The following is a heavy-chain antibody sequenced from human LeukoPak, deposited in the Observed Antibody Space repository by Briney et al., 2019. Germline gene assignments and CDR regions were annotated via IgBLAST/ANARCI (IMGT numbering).Heavy chain of an antibody. CDR1: GFTFSSYW. Sequence: GGSLRLSCAASGFTFSSYWMSWVRQAPGKGLEWVANIKQDGSEKYYVDSVKGRFTISRDNAKNSLYLQMNSLRAEDAAVYYCARKRVVVPAAQRWAGYYYYYYMDVWGKGTTVTVSS. J-gene: IGHJ6*03. V-gene: IGHV3-7*01. D-gene: IGHD2-2*01. CDR2: IKQDGSEK. CDR3: ARKRVVVPAAQRWAGYYYYYYMDV.